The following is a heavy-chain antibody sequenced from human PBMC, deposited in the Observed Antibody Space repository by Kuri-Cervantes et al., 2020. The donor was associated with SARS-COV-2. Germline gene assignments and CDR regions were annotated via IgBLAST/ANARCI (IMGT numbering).Heavy chain of an antibody. CDR1: GFTFSNYW. CDR2: ISSSSSYI. CDR3: ARDRPSNYYGSGSSLDAFDI. J-gene: IGHJ3*02. D-gene: IGHD3-10*01. V-gene: IGHV3-21*01. Sequence: GGSLRLSCAASGFTFSNYWMHWVRQAPGKGLEWVSSISSSSSYIYYADSVKGRFTISRDNAKNSLYLQMNSLRAEDTAVYYCARDRPSNYYGSGSSLDAFDIWGQGTMVTVSS.